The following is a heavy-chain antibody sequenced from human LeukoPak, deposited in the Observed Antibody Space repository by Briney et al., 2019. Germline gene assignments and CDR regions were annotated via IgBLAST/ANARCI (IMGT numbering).Heavy chain of an antibody. CDR2: VYFSEYT. CDR3: ARHYGP. CDR1: GGSITSNSHN. J-gene: IGHJ5*02. V-gene: IGHV4-39*01. Sequence: PLETLSLTCTVSGGSITSNSHNWGWIRQPPGKGLEWIGSVYFSEYTYDNPSLKSRVTMSVDTSKNQFSLKLHAVTAADTAVYYCARHYGPWGQGTLVTVSS. D-gene: IGHD3-10*01.